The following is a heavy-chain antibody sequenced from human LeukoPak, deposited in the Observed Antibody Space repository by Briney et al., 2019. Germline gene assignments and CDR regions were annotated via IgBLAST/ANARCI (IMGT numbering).Heavy chain of an antibody. J-gene: IGHJ4*02. CDR2: INHSGST. CDR3: ARHSGYYQYYFDY. D-gene: IGHD3-22*01. CDR1: GGSFSGYY. Sequence: PSETLSLTCAVYGGSFSGYYWSWIRQPPGKGLEWIGEINHSGSTNYNPFLKSRVTISVDTSKNQFSLKLSSVTAADTAVYYCARHSGYYQYYFDYWGQGTLVTVSS. V-gene: IGHV4-34*01.